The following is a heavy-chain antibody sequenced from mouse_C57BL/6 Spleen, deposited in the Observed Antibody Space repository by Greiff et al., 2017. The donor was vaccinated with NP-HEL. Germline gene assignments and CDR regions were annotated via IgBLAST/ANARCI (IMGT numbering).Heavy chain of an antibody. V-gene: IGHV1-61*01. D-gene: IGHD1-1*01. J-gene: IGHJ4*01. CDR1: GYTFTSYW. Sequence: QVQLQQPGAELVRPGSSVKLSCKASGYTFTSYWMDWVKQRPGQGLEWIGNIYPSDSETHYNQKFKDKATLTVDKSSSTAYRQLSSLTSEDSAVYYCARLLRGYYAMDYWGQGTSVTVSS. CDR2: IYPSDSET. CDR3: ARLLRGYYAMDY.